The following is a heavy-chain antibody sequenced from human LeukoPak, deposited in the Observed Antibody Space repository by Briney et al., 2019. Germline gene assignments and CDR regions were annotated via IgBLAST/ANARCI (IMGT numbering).Heavy chain of an antibody. J-gene: IGHJ4*02. CDR1: GFTVSSIY. V-gene: IGHV3-66*01. D-gene: IGHD3-10*01. CDR3: ARDPYYGSGFDY. Sequence: GGSLTLSCAASGFTVSSIYMSWVRQAPGKGLEWVSVIYSGGSTYYADSVKGRFTISRDNSKNTLYLQMNSLRAEDTAVYYCARDPYYGSGFDYWGQGTLASVSS. CDR2: IYSGGST.